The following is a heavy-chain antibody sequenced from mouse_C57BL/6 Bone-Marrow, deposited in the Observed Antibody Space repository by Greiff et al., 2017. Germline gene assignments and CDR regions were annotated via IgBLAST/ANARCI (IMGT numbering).Heavy chain of an antibody. J-gene: IGHJ2*01. Sequence: VQLQQSGAELVRPGASVTLSCKASGYTFTDYEMHWVKQTPVHGLEWIGAIDPETGGTAYNQKFKGKAILTADKSSSTAYMELRSLTSEDSAVYYCTRKADGYPYYLDYWGQGTTLTVSS. D-gene: IGHD2-3*01. V-gene: IGHV1-15*01. CDR2: IDPETGGT. CDR3: TRKADGYPYYLDY. CDR1: GYTFTDYE.